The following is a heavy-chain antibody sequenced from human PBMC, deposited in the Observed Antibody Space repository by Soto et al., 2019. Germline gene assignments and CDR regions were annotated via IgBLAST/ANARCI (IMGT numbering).Heavy chain of an antibody. J-gene: IGHJ4*02. D-gene: IGHD4-4*01. Sequence: RRFMRLSCGVSGFTFRNYGVHWVRQAPVKGLEWVAVLWNDGSNEDYVDSVKGRFTISRDNSKNTLYLQMNSLRVEDTAVYYCARGFRGNYLFDYWGQGTLVTVSS. CDR1: GFTFRNYG. CDR3: ARGFRGNYLFDY. CDR2: LWNDGSNE. V-gene: IGHV3-33*01.